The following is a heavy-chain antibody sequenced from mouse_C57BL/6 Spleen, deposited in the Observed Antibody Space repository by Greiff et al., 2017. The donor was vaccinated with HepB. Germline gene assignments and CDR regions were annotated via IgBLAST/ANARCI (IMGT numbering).Heavy chain of an antibody. D-gene: IGHD1-1*01. V-gene: IGHV1-81*01. J-gene: IGHJ3*01. CDR1: GYTFTSYG. CDR2: IYPRSGNT. Sequence: VKLMESGAELARPGASVKLSCKASGYTFTSYGISWVKQRTGQGLEWIGEIYPRSGNTYYNEKFKGKATLTADKSSSTAYMELRSLTSEDSAVYFCARSGGYYGSSPAWFAYWGQGTLVTVSA. CDR3: ARSGGYYGSSPAWFAY.